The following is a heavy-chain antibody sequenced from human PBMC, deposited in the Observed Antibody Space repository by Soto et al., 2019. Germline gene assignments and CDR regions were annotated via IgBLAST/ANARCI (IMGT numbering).Heavy chain of an antibody. CDR2: ISSSGTST. J-gene: IGHJ4*02. CDR1: GFTFSSYA. V-gene: IGHV3-23*01. CDR3: AKPSSWYPYFAY. D-gene: IGHD6-13*01. Sequence: EVQLLESGGGLLQPGGSLRLACAASGFTFSSYAMTWVRQAPGKGLEWVSTISSSGTSTYYADSVKGRFTISRDNSKNTLYLKMSTLRADDPAVYYCAKPSSWYPYFAYWGQGTLVTVSS.